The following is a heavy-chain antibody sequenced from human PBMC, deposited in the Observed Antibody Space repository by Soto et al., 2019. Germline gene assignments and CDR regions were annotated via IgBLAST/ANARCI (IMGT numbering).Heavy chain of an antibody. CDR1: GGSISSYY. CDR2: IYYSGST. Sequence: SLTCTVSGGSISSYYWSWIRQPPGKGLEWIGYIYYSGSTNYNPSLKSRVTISVDTSKNQFSLKLSSVTAAETAVYYCARASSLYYDFWSGPLNYYYYGMDVWGQGTKVSVSS. CDR3: ARASSLYYDFWSGPLNYYYYGMDV. D-gene: IGHD3-3*01. V-gene: IGHV4-59*01. J-gene: IGHJ6*02.